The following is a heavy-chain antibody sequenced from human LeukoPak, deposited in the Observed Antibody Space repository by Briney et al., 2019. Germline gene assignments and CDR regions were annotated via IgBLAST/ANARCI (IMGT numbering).Heavy chain of an antibody. CDR3: ARGRVSSSTWYSTYYYFFYMDF. J-gene: IGHJ6*03. CDR2: VDHTGST. CDR1: GDSFSYFY. Sequence: SETLSLTCTVSGDSFSYFYWTWIRQPPGKGLEWIGYVDHTGSTKFNPSLNGRVSISRDTSNNFFSLRLRSVTAADTAVYFCARGRVSSSTWYSTYYYFFYMDFWGKGTTVTVSS. V-gene: IGHV4-59*01. D-gene: IGHD4-11*01.